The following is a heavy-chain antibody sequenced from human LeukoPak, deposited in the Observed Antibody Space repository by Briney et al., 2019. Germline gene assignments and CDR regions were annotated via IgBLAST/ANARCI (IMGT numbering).Heavy chain of an antibody. D-gene: IGHD6-19*01. Sequence: PSETLSLTCTVSGGSISSSSYYWGWIRQPPGKGLEWIGSIYYSGSTYYNPSLKSRVTISVDTSKNQFSLKLSSVTAADTAVYYCARAYTTGWSRAFDYWGQGTLVPVSS. V-gene: IGHV4-39*01. J-gene: IGHJ4*02. CDR2: IYYSGST. CDR3: ARAYTTGWSRAFDY. CDR1: GGSISSSSYY.